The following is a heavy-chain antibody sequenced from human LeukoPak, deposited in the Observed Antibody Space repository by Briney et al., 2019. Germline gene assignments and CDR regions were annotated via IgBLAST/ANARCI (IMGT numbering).Heavy chain of an antibody. CDR3: ARGVTYYDFWSGYYRINWFDP. CDR1: GGTISSYY. CDR2: IYTSGST. D-gene: IGHD3-3*01. V-gene: IGHV4-4*07. Sequence: PSETLSLTCTVSGGTISSYYWSWIRQPPGKGLEWIGRIYTSGSTNYNPSLKSRVTMSVDTSKNQFSLKLSSVTAADTAVYYCARGVTYYDFWSGYYRINWFDPWGQGTLVTVSS. J-gene: IGHJ5*02.